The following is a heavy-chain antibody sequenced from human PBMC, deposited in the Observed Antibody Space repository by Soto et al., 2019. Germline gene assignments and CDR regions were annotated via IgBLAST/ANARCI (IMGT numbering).Heavy chain of an antibody. V-gene: IGHV4-59*01. CDR2: ILHSVST. J-gene: IGHJ4*02. D-gene: IGHD1-26*01. CDR3: ARYSGTYYVY. Sequence: SETLSLTCTVSGGSISSYYWSWIRQPPGKGLEWIGFILHSVSTNYNPSLKSRVTISVDTSKNQFSLKLSSVTAVDTAVYYCARYSGTYYVYWGQGTLVTVSS. CDR1: GGSISSYY.